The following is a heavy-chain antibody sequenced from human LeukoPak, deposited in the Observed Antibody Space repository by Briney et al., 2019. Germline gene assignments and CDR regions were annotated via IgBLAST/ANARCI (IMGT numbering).Heavy chain of an antibody. V-gene: IGHV5-51*01. Sequence: GESLQISCKASGYIFTSYWIGWVRQMSGKGLEWMGIIYPADSDTRYSPSFQGQVTISADKSTNTAYLQWASLKASDTAIYYCARSLGGRFYFMDVWGKGTTVTVSS. CDR3: ARSLGGRFYFMDV. D-gene: IGHD3-16*01. CDR1: GYIFTSYW. J-gene: IGHJ6*03. CDR2: IYPADSDT.